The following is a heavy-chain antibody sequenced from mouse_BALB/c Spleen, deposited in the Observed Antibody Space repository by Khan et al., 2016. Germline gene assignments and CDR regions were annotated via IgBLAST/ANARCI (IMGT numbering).Heavy chain of an antibody. CDR1: GFTFSSYA. CDR2: ISSGGNT. D-gene: IGHD1-1*01. J-gene: IGHJ2*01. V-gene: IGHV5-6-5*01. Sequence: EVELVESGGGLVKPGGSLKLSCAASGFTFSSYAMSWVRQTPEKRLEWVASISSGGNTFYPDSLKGRFTISRDNARNILYLQMSSLRSEDTAMYYCTRDVTTVVGYFDYWGQGTTLTVAS. CDR3: TRDVTTVVGYFDY.